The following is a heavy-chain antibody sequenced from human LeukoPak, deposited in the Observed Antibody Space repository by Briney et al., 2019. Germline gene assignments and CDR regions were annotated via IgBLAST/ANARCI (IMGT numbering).Heavy chain of an antibody. CDR3: ASGVQRGY. D-gene: IGHD3-10*01. Sequence: PGGSLRLSCAASGFTFTSYNMAWVRQSPGKGLEWVSSISSSSSYIYYADSVKGRFTISRDNAKNSLYLQMNSLRAEDTAVYYCASGVQRGYWGQGTLVTVSS. J-gene: IGHJ4*02. CDR1: GFTFTSYN. V-gene: IGHV3-21*01. CDR2: ISSSSSYI.